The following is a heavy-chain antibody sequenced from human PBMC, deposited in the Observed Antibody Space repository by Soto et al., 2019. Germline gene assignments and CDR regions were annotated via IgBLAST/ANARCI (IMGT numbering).Heavy chain of an antibody. Sequence: PSETLSLTCTVSGGSISSSSYYWGWIRQPPGKGLEWIGSIYYSGSTYYNPSLKSRVTISVDTSKNQFSLKLSSVTAADTAVYYCAREVTIFGVVINYYYYYGMDVWGQGTTVTVSS. CDR3: AREVTIFGVVINYYYYYGMDV. J-gene: IGHJ6*02. V-gene: IGHV4-39*02. CDR2: IYYSGST. D-gene: IGHD3-3*01. CDR1: GGSISSSSYY.